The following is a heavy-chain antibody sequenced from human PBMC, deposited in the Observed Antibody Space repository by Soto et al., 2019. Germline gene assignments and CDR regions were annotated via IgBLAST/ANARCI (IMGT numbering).Heavy chain of an antibody. Sequence: PGGSLRLSCAASGFTFSDCWMHWVRQAPGKGLVWVSRINSDESVTSYADSVKGRFTISRDNAKNTLYLEMNSLRDEDTAVYYCARVGYGSGSYHFDFWGQGTLVTVSS. V-gene: IGHV3-74*01. J-gene: IGHJ4*02. CDR2: INSDESVT. CDR1: GFTFSDCW. CDR3: ARVGYGSGSYHFDF. D-gene: IGHD3-10*01.